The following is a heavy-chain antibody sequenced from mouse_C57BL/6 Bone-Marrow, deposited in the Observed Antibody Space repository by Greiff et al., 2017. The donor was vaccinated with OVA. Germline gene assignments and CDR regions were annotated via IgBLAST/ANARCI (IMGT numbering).Heavy chain of an antibody. CDR3: ARAGEAGYYAMDY. J-gene: IGHJ4*01. CDR1: GYTFTSYD. V-gene: IGHV1-85*01. CDR2: IYPRDGST. D-gene: IGHD4-1*01. Sequence: VHLVESGPELVKPGASVKLSCKASGYTFTSYDINWVKQRPGQGLERIGWIYPRDGSTKYNEKFKGKATLTVDTSSSTAYMELHSLTSEDSAVYFCARAGEAGYYAMDYWGQGTSVTVSS.